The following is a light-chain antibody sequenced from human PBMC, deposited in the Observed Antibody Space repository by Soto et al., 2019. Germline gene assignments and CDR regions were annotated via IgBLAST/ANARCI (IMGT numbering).Light chain of an antibody. CDR3: SSYASSSTLEV. Sequence: QSVLTQAASVSGSPGQSITISCTGTSSDVGGYNYVSWYQQHPGKAPKLLIYEVSNRPSGVSNRFSGSKSANTASLTISGLQAEDEADYYCSSYASSSTLEVFGTGTKVTVL. V-gene: IGLV2-14*01. CDR1: SSDVGGYNY. CDR2: EVS. J-gene: IGLJ1*01.